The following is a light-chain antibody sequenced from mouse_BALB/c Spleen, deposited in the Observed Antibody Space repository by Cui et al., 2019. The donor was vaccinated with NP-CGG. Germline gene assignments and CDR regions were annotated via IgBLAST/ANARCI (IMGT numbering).Light chain of an antibody. V-gene: IGLV1*01. CDR2: GTN. Sequence: QAAVTQESALTTSPGETVTLTCRSSTGAVTTSNYANWVQEKPDHLFTGLMGGTNNRAPGVPARFSGSLIEDKAALTITGAQTEDEAIYFCALWYSNHWVFGGGTKLTVL. CDR1: TGAVTTSNY. CDR3: ALWYSNHWV. J-gene: IGLJ1*01.